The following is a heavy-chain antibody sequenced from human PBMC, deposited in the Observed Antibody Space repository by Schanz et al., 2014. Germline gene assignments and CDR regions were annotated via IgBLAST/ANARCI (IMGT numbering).Heavy chain of an antibody. J-gene: IGHJ4*02. CDR2: ISGGGGTT. Sequence: EVQLVESGGGLVKPGGSLRLSCATSGFTLNNAWMNWVRQAPGKGLEWVSAISGGGGTTYYADAVRGRFTISRDNSKTTVYLQMNSLRAEDTAVYYCAKDAENTAMITDYFDYWGQGTLVTVSS. CDR3: AKDAENTAMITDYFDY. CDR1: GFTLNNAW. V-gene: IGHV3-23*04. D-gene: IGHD5-18*01.